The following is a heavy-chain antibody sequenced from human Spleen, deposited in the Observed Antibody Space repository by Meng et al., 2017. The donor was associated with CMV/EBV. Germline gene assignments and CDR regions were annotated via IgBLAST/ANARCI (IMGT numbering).Heavy chain of an antibody. J-gene: IGHJ4*02. CDR1: GFKYDDYG. CDR2: INWNGVST. D-gene: IGHD6-13*01. CDR3: ARVVAAAGDFDY. V-gene: IGHV3-20*04. Sequence: GESLTISCVASGFKYDDYGMSWVRQVPGKGLEWVSGINWNGVSTGNADSVKGRFTISRDNAKNTLYLQMNSLRAEDTAVYYCARVVAAAGDFDYWGQGTLVTVSS.